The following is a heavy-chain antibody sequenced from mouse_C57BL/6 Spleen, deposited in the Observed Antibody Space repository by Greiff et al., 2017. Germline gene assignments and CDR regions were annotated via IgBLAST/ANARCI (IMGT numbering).Heavy chain of an antibody. D-gene: IGHD1-1*01. Sequence: EVKLVESGGGLVKPGGSLKLSCAASGFTFSSYAMSWVRQTPEKRLEWVATISDGGSYTYYPDTVKGRFTISRDNAKNNLYLQMSHLKSEDTAMYYCERDLNHYCGSSYYFYYWGQGTTLTVSS. J-gene: IGHJ2*01. CDR2: ISDGGSYT. CDR1: GFTFSSYA. V-gene: IGHV5-4*01. CDR3: ERDLNHYCGSSYYFYY.